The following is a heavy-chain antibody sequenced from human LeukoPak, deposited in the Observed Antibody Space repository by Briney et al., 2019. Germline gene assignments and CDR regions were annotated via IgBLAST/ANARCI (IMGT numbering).Heavy chain of an antibody. V-gene: IGHV4-59*01. CDR3: AGMIAAAPYNWFDP. Sequence: PSETLSLTCTVSGGSISSYYWSWIRQPPGKGLEWIGYIYYSGSTNYNPSLKSRVTISVDTSKNQFSLKLSSVTAADTAVYYCAGMIAAAPYNWFDPWGQGTLVTVSS. CDR2: IYYSGST. CDR1: GGSISSYY. J-gene: IGHJ5*02. D-gene: IGHD6-13*01.